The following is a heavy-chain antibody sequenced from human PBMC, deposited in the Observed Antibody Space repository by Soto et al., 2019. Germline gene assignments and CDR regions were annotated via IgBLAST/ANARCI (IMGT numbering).Heavy chain of an antibody. V-gene: IGHV1-3*01. J-gene: IGHJ4*02. CDR3: ARSFVVVTDFDY. Sequence: GASVKVSCKASGYTFTSYAMHWVRQAPGQRLEWMGWINAGNGNTKYSQKFQGRVTITRDTSANTAYMELSSLRSEGTAVYYCARSFVVVTDFDYWGQGTLVTVSS. D-gene: IGHD2-21*02. CDR1: GYTFTSYA. CDR2: INAGNGNT.